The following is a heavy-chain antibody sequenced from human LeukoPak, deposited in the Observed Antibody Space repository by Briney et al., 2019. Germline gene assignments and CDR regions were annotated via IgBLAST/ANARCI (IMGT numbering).Heavy chain of an antibody. Sequence: GGSLRLSCAASGNYWMHWVRQAPGKGLVWVSHINSDGSSTSYADSVKGRFTISRDNAKNTLYLQMNSLGAEDTAVYYCARGRNNAFDIWGQGTMVTVSS. CDR3: ARGRNNAFDI. D-gene: IGHD2/OR15-2a*01. V-gene: IGHV3-74*01. CDR2: INSDGSST. J-gene: IGHJ3*02. CDR1: GNYW.